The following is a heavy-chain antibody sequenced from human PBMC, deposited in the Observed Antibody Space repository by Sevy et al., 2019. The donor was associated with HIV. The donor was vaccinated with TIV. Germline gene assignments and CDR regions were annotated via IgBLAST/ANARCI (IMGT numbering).Heavy chain of an antibody. CDR1: GYTFTGYY. V-gene: IGHV1-2*06. Sequence: ASVKVSCKASGYTFTGYYMHWVRQAPGQGLEWMGRINPNSGGTNYAQKFQGRVTMTSDTSISTAYMELSRLRSDDTAVYYCASEPGYSIGWVADRHWGDYWGQVTMVTVSS. CDR2: INPNSGGT. CDR3: ASEPGYSIGWVADRHWGDY. J-gene: IGHJ4*02. D-gene: IGHD6-19*01.